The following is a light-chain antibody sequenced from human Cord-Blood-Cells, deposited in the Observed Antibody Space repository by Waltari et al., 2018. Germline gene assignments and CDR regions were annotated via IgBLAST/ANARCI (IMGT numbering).Light chain of an antibody. Sequence: DIQMTQSPCCLPASVGARVTITCQASQDISNYLNWYQQKPGKAPKLLIYDTSNLETGVPSRFSGSGSGTDFTFTISSLQPEDIATYYCQQYDNLPAFTFGPGTKVDIK. V-gene: IGKV1-33*01. CDR3: QQYDNLPAFT. J-gene: IGKJ3*01. CDR2: DTS. CDR1: QDISNY.